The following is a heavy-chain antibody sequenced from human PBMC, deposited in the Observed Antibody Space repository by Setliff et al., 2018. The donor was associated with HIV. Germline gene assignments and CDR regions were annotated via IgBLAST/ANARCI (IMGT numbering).Heavy chain of an antibody. CDR2: IYYTGST. CDR1: GFSITSDYY. V-gene: IGHV4-38-2*01. Sequence: ASETLSLTCDVSGFSITSDYYWGWIRQSPGKGLEWIGTIYYTGSTYYNPSLKGRVSMSVDTSKNQFSLKLSSVTAADTAIFYCARATTGYSSIWYRNGLTYYYYMDVWGRGTKVTVSS. CDR3: ARATTGYSSIWYRNGLTYYYYMDV. D-gene: IGHD6-13*01. J-gene: IGHJ6*03.